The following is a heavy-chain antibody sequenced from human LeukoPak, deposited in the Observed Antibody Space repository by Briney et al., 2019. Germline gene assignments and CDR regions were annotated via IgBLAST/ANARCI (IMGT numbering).Heavy chain of an antibody. J-gene: IGHJ4*02. V-gene: IGHV3-9*01. D-gene: IGHD5-24*01. CDR1: GFTFSNFW. CDR2: ISWNSGSI. Sequence: GGSLRLSCAASGFTFSNFWMHWVRQAPGKGLEWVSGISWNSGSIGYADSVKGRFTISRDNAKNSLYLQMNSLRAEDTALYYCAKAGKMATIDYWGQGTLVTVSS. CDR3: AKAGKMATIDY.